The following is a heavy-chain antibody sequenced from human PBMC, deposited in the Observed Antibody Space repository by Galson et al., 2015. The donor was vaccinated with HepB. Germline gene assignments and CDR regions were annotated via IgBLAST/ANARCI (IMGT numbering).Heavy chain of an antibody. J-gene: IGHJ4*02. CDR2: ISRIVGRA. Sequence: SVKLSCKASGFTFGTYAISWVRQAPGQGLERVAAISRIVGRANYAEKVPGRFTITRDNSTSTLDLQLSSLRAEDTAVYYCARHGKYIADGGVGGGFDYWGQGTLVTVSS. CDR1: GFTFGTYA. CDR3: ARHGKYIADGGVGGGFDY. D-gene: IGHD6-13*01. V-gene: IGHV1-69*10.